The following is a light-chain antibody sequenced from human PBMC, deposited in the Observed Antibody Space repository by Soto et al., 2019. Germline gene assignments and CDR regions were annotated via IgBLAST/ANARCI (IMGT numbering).Light chain of an antibody. CDR3: CSYAGSHTVL. Sequence: QSALTQPRSVSGSPGQSVTISCTGASSDVGGYDYVSWYQHHPGKAPKLIVFDVNKRPSGLPDRFSGSKSGNTASLPISGLQAEDEADCYCCSYAGSHTVLFGGGTQLTVL. V-gene: IGLV2-11*01. CDR1: SSDVGGYDY. CDR2: DVN. J-gene: IGLJ2*01.